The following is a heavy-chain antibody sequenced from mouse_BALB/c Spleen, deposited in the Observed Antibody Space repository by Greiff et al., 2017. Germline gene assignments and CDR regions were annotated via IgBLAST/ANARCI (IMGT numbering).Heavy chain of an antibody. Sequence: EVQLQQSGAELVRPGALVKLSCKASGFNIKDYYMHWVKQRPEQGLEWIGWIDPENGNTIYDPKFQGKASITADTSSNTAYLQLSSLTSEDTAVYYGAREFPSTMFFAYWGQGTLVTVSA. J-gene: IGHJ3*01. CDR1: GFNIKDYY. CDR2: IDPENGNT. CDR3: AREFPSTMFFAY. D-gene: IGHD2-1*01. V-gene: IGHV14-1*02.